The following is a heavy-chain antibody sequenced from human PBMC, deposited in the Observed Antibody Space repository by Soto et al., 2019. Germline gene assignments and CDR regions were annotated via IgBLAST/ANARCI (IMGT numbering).Heavy chain of an antibody. V-gene: IGHV3-49*04. Sequence: SGGSLRLSCTASGFTFGDYAMSWVRQAPGKGLEWVGFIRSKAYGGTTEYAASVKGRFTISRDDSKSIAYLQMNSLKTEDTAVYYCTGGSRAVWGQGTLVTVS. D-gene: IGHD2-2*01. CDR2: IRSKAYGGTT. CDR3: TGGSRAV. CDR1: GFTFGDYA. J-gene: IGHJ4*02.